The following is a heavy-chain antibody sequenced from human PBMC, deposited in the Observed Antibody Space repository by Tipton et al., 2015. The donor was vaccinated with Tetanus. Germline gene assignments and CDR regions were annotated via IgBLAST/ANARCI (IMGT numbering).Heavy chain of an antibody. CDR1: GGSISSGGYY. J-gene: IGHJ4*02. CDR3: AREQGGYYDSSRGLDY. V-gene: IGHV4-31*03. Sequence: TLSLTCTVSGGSISSGGYYWSWIRQHPGKGLEWIGYIYYSGSTYYNPSLKSRVTISVDTSKNQFSLKLSSVTAADTAVYYCAREQGGYYDSSRGLDYWGQGTLVTVSS. D-gene: IGHD3-22*01. CDR2: IYYSGST.